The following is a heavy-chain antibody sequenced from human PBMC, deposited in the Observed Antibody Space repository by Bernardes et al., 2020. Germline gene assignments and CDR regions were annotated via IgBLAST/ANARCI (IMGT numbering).Heavy chain of an antibody. CDR2: SYYSWSP. CDR3: VRWAGAHLVGFDY. J-gene: IGHJ4*02. Sequence: SETLSLTYTISGGSPRGSYCTSTRQPAGEGLEWIAFSYYSWSPKYNPSLMNLVTMSVDTSGNQFSLQLTSATTADADVDYCVRWAGAHLVGFDYWGQVILVTVSA. CDR1: GGSPRGSY. V-gene: IGHV4-59*01. D-gene: IGHD1-26*01.